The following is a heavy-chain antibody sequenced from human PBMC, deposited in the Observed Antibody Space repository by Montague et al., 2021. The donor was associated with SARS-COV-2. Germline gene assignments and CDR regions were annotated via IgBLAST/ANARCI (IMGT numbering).Heavy chain of an antibody. CDR2: LLTSGAT. Sequence: TLSLTCTVSGDSITSKTHYWDWVRQPAGKGLEWIGRLLTSGATNFXPSLKSQLTISRDTSKNEFYLKLSSVTAADTAVYYCARDSPHFEFWRGHYGDKYYMDIWGKGTTVTVS. CDR1: GDSITSKTHY. V-gene: IGHV4-61*02. J-gene: IGHJ6*03. D-gene: IGHD3-3*01. CDR3: ARDSPHFEFWRGHYGDKYYMDI.